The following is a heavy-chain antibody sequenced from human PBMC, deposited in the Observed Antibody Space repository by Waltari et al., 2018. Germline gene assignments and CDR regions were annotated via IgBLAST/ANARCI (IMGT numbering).Heavy chain of an antibody. V-gene: IGHV4-34*01. CDR2: INHSGST. CDR3: ARARGAAHGAGFDY. CDR1: GGSFSGYY. Sequence: QVQLQQWGAGLLKPSETLSLTCAVYGGSFSGYYWSWIRQPPGKGLEWIGEINHSGSTNYNPSLKSRVTISVDTSKNQFSLKLSSVTTADTAVYYCARARGAAHGAGFDYWGQGTLVTVSS. J-gene: IGHJ4*02. D-gene: IGHD3-10*01.